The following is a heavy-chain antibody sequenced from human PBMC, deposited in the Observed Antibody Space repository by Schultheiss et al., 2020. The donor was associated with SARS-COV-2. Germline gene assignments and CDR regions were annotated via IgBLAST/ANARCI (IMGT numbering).Heavy chain of an antibody. Sequence: ESLKISCTVSGGSISSYYWSWIRQPAGKGLEWIGRIYTSGSTNYNPSLKSRVTISVDTSKNQFSLKLSSVTAADTAVYYCARSGGGSGWFFDYWGQGTLVTGSS. J-gene: IGHJ4*02. V-gene: IGHV4-4*07. CDR3: ARSGGGSGWFFDY. D-gene: IGHD6-19*01. CDR1: GGSISSYY. CDR2: IYTSGST.